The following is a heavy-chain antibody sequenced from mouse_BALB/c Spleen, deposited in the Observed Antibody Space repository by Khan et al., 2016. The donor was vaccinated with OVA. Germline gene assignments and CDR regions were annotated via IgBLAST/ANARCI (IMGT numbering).Heavy chain of an antibody. J-gene: IGHJ4*01. CDR1: GYTFTAYD. V-gene: IGHV1S56*01. Sequence: QVQLQQSGPELVKPGASVKISCKASGYTFTAYDMNWVRQRPGQGLEWFGWIYPGADSTEYTENFRGKATLTVDKSSSTAYMQLSSLTSAESAVSFCAREEVRGVAMDYWGQGTSVSVSS. D-gene: IGHD2-14*01. CDR3: AREEVRGVAMDY. CDR2: IYPGADST.